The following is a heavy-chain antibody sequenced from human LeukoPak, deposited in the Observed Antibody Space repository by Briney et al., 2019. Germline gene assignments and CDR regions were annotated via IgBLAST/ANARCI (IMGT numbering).Heavy chain of an antibody. D-gene: IGHD1-26*01. Sequence: SETLSLTCTVSGVSINTDYASWIRQAPGKGLEFIGFIYNGGNTNYSPSLKSRATISVDTSNNQFSLRLTSVTAADTAMSYCAAGPWELDFWGQGTLVTVSS. CDR2: IYNGGNT. CDR1: GVSINTDY. J-gene: IGHJ4*02. CDR3: AAGPWELDF. V-gene: IGHV4-4*09.